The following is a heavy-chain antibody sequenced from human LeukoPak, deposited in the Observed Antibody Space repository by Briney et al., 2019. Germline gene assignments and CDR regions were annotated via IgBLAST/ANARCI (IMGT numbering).Heavy chain of an antibody. V-gene: IGHV4-4*07. D-gene: IGHD3-10*01. CDR1: GGSISSYY. CDR3: ARETDVWFGEPLFDY. CDR2: IYTSGST. J-gene: IGHJ4*02. Sequence: PSETLSLTCTVSGGSISSYYWSWIRQPAGKGLEWIGRIYTSGSTNYNPSLKSRVTMSVDTSKNQFSLKLSSVTAADTAVYYCARETDVWFGEPLFDYWGQGTLVTVSS.